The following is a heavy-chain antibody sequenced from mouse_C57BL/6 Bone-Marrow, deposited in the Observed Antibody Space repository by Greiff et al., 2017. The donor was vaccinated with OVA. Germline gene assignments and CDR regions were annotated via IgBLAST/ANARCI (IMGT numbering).Heavy chain of an antibody. CDR1: GYSFTGYY. Sequence: VQLQQSGPELVKPGASVKISCKASGYSFTGYYMNWVKQSPEKSLEWIGEINPSTGGTTYNQKFKAKATLTVEKSSSTAYMQLKSLTSEDSAVYYGARDYVPWFAYWGQGTLVTVSA. V-gene: IGHV1-42*01. D-gene: IGHD1-1*01. J-gene: IGHJ3*01. CDR3: ARDYVPWFAY. CDR2: INPSTGGT.